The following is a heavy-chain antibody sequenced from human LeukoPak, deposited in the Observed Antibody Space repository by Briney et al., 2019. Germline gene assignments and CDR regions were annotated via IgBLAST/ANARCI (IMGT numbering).Heavy chain of an antibody. CDR2: IKQDGSEK. J-gene: IGHJ4*02. CDR1: GFTFSSYW. CDR3: ARDIAVAGTGFFGY. D-gene: IGHD6-19*01. Sequence: GGSLRLSYAASGFTFSSYWMSWVRQAPGKGLEWVANIKQDGSEKYYVDSVKGRFTIPRDNAKNSLYLQMNSLRAEDTAVYYCARDIAVAGTGFFGYWGQGTLVTVSS. V-gene: IGHV3-7*01.